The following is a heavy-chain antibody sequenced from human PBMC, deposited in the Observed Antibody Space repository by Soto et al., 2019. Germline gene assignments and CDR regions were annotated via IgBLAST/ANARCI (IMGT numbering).Heavy chain of an antibody. CDR2: INHVGGT. V-gene: IGHV4-34*01. Sequence: SQTLSLTCAFYVGFLSESYWTWIRQPPGKGLEWIGEINHVGGTNYNPSLKSRVTMSVDTSQNQFSLRLISVTAADTAMYFCVRIRYQLPSSVLWLDPWGQGTPVTVSS. J-gene: IGHJ5*02. CDR3: VRIRYQLPSSVLWLDP. D-gene: IGHD3-16*01. CDR1: VGFLSESY.